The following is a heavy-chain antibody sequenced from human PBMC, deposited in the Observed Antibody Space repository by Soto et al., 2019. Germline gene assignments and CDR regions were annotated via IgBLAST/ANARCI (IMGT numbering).Heavy chain of an antibody. CDR2: INSDGSTT. CDR3: ARGSVGANFDY. V-gene: IGHV3-74*03. CDR1: GITFISYW. J-gene: IGHJ4*02. Sequence: LRLSCAASGITFISYWMHWVRQVPGKGLVWVAHINSDGSTTTYADSVKGRFTISRDNAKSTLDLQMNGLRAEDTAVYYCARGSVGANFDYWGQGTLVTVSS. D-gene: IGHD1-26*01.